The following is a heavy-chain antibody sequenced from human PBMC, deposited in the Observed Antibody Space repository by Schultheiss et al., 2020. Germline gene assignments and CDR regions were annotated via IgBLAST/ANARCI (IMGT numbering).Heavy chain of an antibody. D-gene: IGHD6-19*01. CDR2: IYYSGST. Sequence: SETLSLTCTVSGGSISSSSYYWGWIRQPPGKGLEWIGSIYYSGSTYYNPSLKSRVTISVDTSKNQFSLKLSSVTAADTAVYYCATHTDSSGWFYYYYYGMDVWGQGTTVTVSS. CDR1: GGSISSSSYY. J-gene: IGHJ6*02. CDR3: ATHTDSSGWFYYYYYGMDV. V-gene: IGHV4-39*01.